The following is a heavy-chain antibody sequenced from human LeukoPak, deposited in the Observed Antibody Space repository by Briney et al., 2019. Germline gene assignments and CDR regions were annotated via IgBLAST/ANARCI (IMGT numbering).Heavy chain of an antibody. CDR2: IYYSGYT. Sequence: PSETLSLTCTVSGGSISSYYWSWIRQPPGKGLEWIGCIYYSGYTNYKSSLKSRVTISVDTSKNQFSLKLSSVTAADTAVYYCARTTMVRGTYYMDVWGKGTTVTVS. D-gene: IGHD3-10*01. J-gene: IGHJ6*03. CDR3: ARTTMVRGTYYMDV. CDR1: GGSISSYY. V-gene: IGHV4-59*01.